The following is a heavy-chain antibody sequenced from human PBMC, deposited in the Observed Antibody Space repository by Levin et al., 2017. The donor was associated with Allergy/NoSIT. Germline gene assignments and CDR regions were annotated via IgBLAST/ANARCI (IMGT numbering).Heavy chain of an antibody. CDR3: ARGGCSSTSWLDN. D-gene: IGHD2-2*01. CDR1: GFTFSNYW. Sequence: PSETLSLTCAASGFTFSNYWMHWVRQAPGKGLVWVSHINSDGSNTNYADSVKGRFTISRDNAKNTLYLQMNSLRDEDTAVYYCARGGCSSTSWLDNWGQGTLVTVSP. J-gene: IGHJ5*02. CDR2: INSDGSNT. V-gene: IGHV3-74*01.